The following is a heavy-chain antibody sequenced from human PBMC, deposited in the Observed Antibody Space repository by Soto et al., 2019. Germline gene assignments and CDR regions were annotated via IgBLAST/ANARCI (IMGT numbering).Heavy chain of an antibody. Sequence: QGQLVQSGAEVKKPGASVKVSCKASGYTFTRYGISWVRQAPGQGLEWMGWISGYNGDTKYAQKLQGRVTMTTETTTNTVYRELRSLTSDDTAVYYCAKNGQPPYYYYGMDVWGQGTTVTVSS. D-gene: IGHD2-8*01. CDR2: ISGYNGDT. CDR1: GYTFTRYG. V-gene: IGHV1-18*01. CDR3: AKNGQPPYYYYGMDV. J-gene: IGHJ6*02.